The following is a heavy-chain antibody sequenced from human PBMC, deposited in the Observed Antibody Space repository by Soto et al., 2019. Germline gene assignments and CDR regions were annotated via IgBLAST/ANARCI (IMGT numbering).Heavy chain of an antibody. V-gene: IGHV1-69*06. CDR3: ARSTPSGYSVGPGSYYYYGMDV. CDR1: GGTFSSYA. Sequence: QVQLVQSGAEVKKPGSSVKVSCKASGGTFSSYAISWVRQAPGQGLEWMGGIIPIFGTANYAQKFQGRVTITADKSTSTAYMELSSLRSEDTAVYYCARSTPSGYSVGPGSYYYYGMDVWGQGTTVTVSS. J-gene: IGHJ6*02. D-gene: IGHD3-3*01. CDR2: IIPIFGTA.